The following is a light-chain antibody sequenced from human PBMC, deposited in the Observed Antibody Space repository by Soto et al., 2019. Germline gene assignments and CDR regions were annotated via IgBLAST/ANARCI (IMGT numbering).Light chain of an antibody. CDR1: SSDVGGYNY. CDR3: GSHAGSNNVGV. CDR2: EVN. J-gene: IGLJ1*01. Sequence: QSALTQPPSASGSPGQSVTISCTGTSSDVGGYNYVSWYQQHPGKAPKLMIYEVNKRPSGVPDRFSGSKSGNTASLTVSGLQAEDEADYYCGSHAGSNNVGVFGTGTKLTVL. V-gene: IGLV2-8*01.